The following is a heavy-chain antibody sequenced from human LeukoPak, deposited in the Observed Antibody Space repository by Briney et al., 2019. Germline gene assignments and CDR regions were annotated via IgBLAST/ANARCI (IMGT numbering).Heavy chain of an antibody. Sequence: SETLSLTCTVSGYSISSGYYWGWIRQPPGKGLEWIGSIYHSGRTYYNPSLESRVTISVDTSKNQFSLKLSSVTAADTAVYYCAVGVVAATLYDTIYYFDYWGQGTLVTVSS. V-gene: IGHV4-38-2*02. CDR3: AVGVVAATLYDTIYYFDY. J-gene: IGHJ4*02. CDR2: IYHSGRT. CDR1: GYSISSGYY. D-gene: IGHD2-15*01.